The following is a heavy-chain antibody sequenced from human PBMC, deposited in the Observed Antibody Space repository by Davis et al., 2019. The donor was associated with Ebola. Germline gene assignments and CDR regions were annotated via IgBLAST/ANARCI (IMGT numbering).Heavy chain of an antibody. CDR2: IIPILGIA. CDR3: ARSKRVSQLVPDYYYGMDV. Sequence: AASVKVSCKASGGTFSSYAISWVRQAPGQGLEWMGRIIPILGIANYAQKFQGRVTITADKSTSTAYMELSSLRSEDTAVYYCARSKRVSQLVPDYYYGMDVWGQGTTVTVSS. CDR1: GGTFSSYA. J-gene: IGHJ6*02. V-gene: IGHV1-69*04. D-gene: IGHD6-6*01.